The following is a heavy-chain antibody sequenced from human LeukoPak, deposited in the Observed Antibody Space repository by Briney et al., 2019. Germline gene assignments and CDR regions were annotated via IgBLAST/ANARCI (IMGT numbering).Heavy chain of an antibody. CDR3: TGVSRSSWYDY. J-gene: IGHJ4*02. Sequence: GGSLRLSCAASGFTVSYNYMSWVRQAPGKGLEWVGRIKSKTDGGTPDYAAPVKGRFTISRDDSKNTLYLQMNSLKTEDTAVYYCTGVSRSSWYDYWGQGTLVTVSS. V-gene: IGHV3-15*01. D-gene: IGHD6-13*01. CDR2: IKSKTDGGTP. CDR1: GFTVSYNY.